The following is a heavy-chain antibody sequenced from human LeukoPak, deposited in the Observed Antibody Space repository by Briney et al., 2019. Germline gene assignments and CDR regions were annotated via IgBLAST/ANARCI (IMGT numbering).Heavy chain of an antibody. Sequence: GGSLRLSCEVSGFRFSTYWMTWVRQAPGKGLEWVANIKEDGSDKYYVDSVKGRFTISRDNAKNSVYLQMNSLRAEDTAVYYCARGSGWTDYWGQGTLVTVSS. CDR3: ARGSGWTDY. D-gene: IGHD6-19*01. CDR2: IKEDGSDK. V-gene: IGHV3-7*01. CDR1: GFRFSTYW. J-gene: IGHJ4*02.